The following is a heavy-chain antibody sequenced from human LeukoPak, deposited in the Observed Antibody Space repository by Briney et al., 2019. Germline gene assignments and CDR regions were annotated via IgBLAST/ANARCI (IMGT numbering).Heavy chain of an antibody. Sequence: SETLSLTCTVSGGSISSHYWSWIRQPPGKGLEWIGYISYSGSTNYNPSLKRRVTISIDTSKNQFSLKLSPVTAADTAVYYCARRDTSTGIDFWGRGTLVTVSS. V-gene: IGHV4-59*11. CDR1: GGSISSHY. CDR3: ARRDTSTGIDF. D-gene: IGHD5-18*01. CDR2: ISYSGST. J-gene: IGHJ4*02.